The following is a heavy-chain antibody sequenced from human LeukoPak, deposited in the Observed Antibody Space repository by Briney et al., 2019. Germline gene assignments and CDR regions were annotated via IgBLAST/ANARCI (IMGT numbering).Heavy chain of an antibody. CDR3: ARRGDNNGWFDY. J-gene: IGHJ4*02. D-gene: IGHD6-19*01. CDR2: ISGSGGST. V-gene: IGHV3-23*01. CDR1: GFTFSSYA. Sequence: GGSLRLSCAASGFTFSSYAMSWVRQAPGKGLEWVSAISGSGGSTYYADSVKGRFTISRDNSKNTLFLQMNSLRAEDTAVYYCARRGDNNGWFDYWGQGTLVTVSS.